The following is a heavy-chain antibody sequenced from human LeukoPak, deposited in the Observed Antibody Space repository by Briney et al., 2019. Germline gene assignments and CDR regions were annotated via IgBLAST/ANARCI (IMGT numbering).Heavy chain of an antibody. Sequence: SETLSLTCTVSGGSISSYYWSWIRQPPGKGLEWIGYLYYSGSTNYNPSLKSRVTISVDTSKNQFSLKLSSVTAADTAVYYCARGAMGEGVIVRGAFDIWGQGTMVTVSS. D-gene: IGHD3-16*02. CDR2: LYYSGST. V-gene: IGHV4-59*01. CDR3: ARGAMGEGVIVRGAFDI. CDR1: GGSISSYY. J-gene: IGHJ3*02.